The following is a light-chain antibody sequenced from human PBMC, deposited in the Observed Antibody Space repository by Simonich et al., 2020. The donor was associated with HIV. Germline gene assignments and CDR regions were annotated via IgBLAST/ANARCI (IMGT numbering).Light chain of an antibody. CDR1: QDINNY. CDR3: QQYDNLPWT. CDR2: DAS. V-gene: IGKV1-33*01. J-gene: IGKJ1*01. Sequence: DIQMTQSPSSLSASVGDRVTITCQASQDINNYLNWYQQKPGKAPKLLIYDASNLGSGVPSRFNGRGSGTDFTFTISGLQPEDIATYYCQQYDNLPWTFGQGTKVEIK.